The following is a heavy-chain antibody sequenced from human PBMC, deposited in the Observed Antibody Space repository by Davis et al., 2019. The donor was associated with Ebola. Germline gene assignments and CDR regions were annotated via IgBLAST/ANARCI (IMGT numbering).Heavy chain of an antibody. CDR2: IYYSGST. D-gene: IGHD4-23*01. CDR1: GFTFSDYY. V-gene: IGHV4-34*01. Sequence: MPGGSLRLSCAASGFTFSDYYMSWIRQPPGKGLEWIGTIYYSGSTNYHPSLKSRVTISADTSKNQFSLKLRSVTAADTAVYYCARRVKGTVVTPFDYWGQGTLVTVSS. J-gene: IGHJ4*02. CDR3: ARRVKGTVVTPFDY.